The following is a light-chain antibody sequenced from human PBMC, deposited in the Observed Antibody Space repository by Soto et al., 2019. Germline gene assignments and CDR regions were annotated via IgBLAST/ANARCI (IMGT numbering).Light chain of an antibody. CDR3: LPGTRWPWT. CDR2: EVS. CDR1: YSLIHSDGDTY. J-gene: IGKJ1*01. Sequence: DVVMTQSPLSLPVTLGQPASISCRSSYSLIHSDGDTYLNWFQQRPGQSPRRLIYEVSNRDSGVXEXXSGSGSGTDFTLKISRVEAEDVGLDCCLPGTRWPWTFGQGTEVEIK. V-gene: IGKV2-30*02.